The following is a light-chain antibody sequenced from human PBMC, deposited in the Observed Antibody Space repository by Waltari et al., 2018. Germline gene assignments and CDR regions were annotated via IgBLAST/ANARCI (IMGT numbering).Light chain of an antibody. V-gene: IGLV3-21*02. CDR1: NLGGKS. CDR3: QVWDGNSDHAV. CDR2: DES. Sequence: SYVLTQPPSVSVAPGQTARITCGGKNLGGKSVHWYHQMPGQAPILVVSDESDRPSGIPERFSGSNSGNTATLTISRVEAGDEADYYCQVWDGNSDHAVFGGGTQLTVL. J-gene: IGLJ7*01.